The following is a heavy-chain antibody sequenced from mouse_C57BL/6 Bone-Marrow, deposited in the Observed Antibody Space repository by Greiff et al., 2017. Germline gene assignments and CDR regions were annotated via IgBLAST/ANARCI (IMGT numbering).Heavy chain of an antibody. V-gene: IGHV5-17*01. D-gene: IGHD1-1*01. CDR3: ARRGHGSRLDY. CDR1: GFTFTDYG. Sequence: EVQGVESGGGLVKPGGSLKLSCAASGFTFTDYGMHWVRQAPEKGLEWVAYISRGSSTISYADTVKGRFTFSRDNAKNPLFLQMTSLRSEDTVFYCGARRGHGSRLDYWGQGTTLTVSS. CDR2: ISRGSSTI. J-gene: IGHJ2*01.